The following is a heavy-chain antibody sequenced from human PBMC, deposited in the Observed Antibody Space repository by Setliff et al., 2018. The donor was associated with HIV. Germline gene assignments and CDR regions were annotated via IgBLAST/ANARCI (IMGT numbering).Heavy chain of an antibody. CDR3: GGNGYYSIDY. D-gene: IGHD3-22*01. Sequence: SQTLSLTCAVSGGSISSNWWSWVRQSPGKGLEWIGEIYHSGSTHYNPSLQSRVTISVDKSKSQFSLKLNSVTAADTAVYYCGGNGYYSIDYWGQGTLVTVSS. J-gene: IGHJ4*02. CDR1: GGSISSNW. V-gene: IGHV4-4*02. CDR2: IYHSGST.